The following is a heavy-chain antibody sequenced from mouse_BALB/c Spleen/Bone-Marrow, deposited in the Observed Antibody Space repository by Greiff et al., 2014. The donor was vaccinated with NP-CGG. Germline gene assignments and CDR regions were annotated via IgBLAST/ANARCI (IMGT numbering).Heavy chain of an antibody. D-gene: IGHD1-1*01. V-gene: IGHV5-9*03. Sequence: EVQVVESGGGLVKPGGSLKLSCAASGFTFSTYTMSWVRQTPEKRLEWVATISSGGGSIYYPDSVKGRFTIARDNAKNNLYLQMSSLRSEDTALDHCARYKGSRWDAMDYWGQGTSVTVSS. J-gene: IGHJ4*01. CDR2: ISSGGGSI. CDR3: ARYKGSRWDAMDY. CDR1: GFTFSTYT.